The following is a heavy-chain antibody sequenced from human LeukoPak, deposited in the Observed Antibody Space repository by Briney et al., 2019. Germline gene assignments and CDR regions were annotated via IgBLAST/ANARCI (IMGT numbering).Heavy chain of an antibody. D-gene: IGHD3-3*01. Sequence: SETLSLTCAVYGGSFSGYYWSWIRQPPGKGLEWIGEINHSGSTNYNPSLKSRVTISVDTPKNQFSLKLSSVTAADTAVYYCARGENRITIFGVVIIEPYFDYWGQGTLVTVSS. CDR3: ARGENRITIFGVVIIEPYFDY. CDR1: GGSFSGYY. J-gene: IGHJ4*02. V-gene: IGHV4-34*01. CDR2: INHSGST.